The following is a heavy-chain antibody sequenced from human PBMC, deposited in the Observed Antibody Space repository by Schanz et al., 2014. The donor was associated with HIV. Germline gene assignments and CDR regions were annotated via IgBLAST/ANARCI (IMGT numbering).Heavy chain of an antibody. CDR1: GFSFDDYA. D-gene: IGHD3-10*01. CDR3: AKSEGSLWFGELPSGFDP. CDR2: ISWNSGSI. V-gene: IGHV3-9*01. Sequence: EVQLVESGGGLVQPGRSLRLSCAASGFSFDDYAMHWVRQAPGKGLEWVSGISWNSGSIGYADSVKGRFTISRDNAKNSLYLQMNSLRAEDTALYFCAKSEGSLWFGELPSGFDPWGRGIVVTVSS. J-gene: IGHJ2*01.